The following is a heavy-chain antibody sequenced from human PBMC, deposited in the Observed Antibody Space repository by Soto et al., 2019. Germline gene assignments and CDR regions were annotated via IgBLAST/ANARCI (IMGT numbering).Heavy chain of an antibody. CDR1: GGTFSSYA. Sequence: SVKVSCKASGGTFSSYAISWVRQAPGQGLEWMGGIIPIFGTANYAQKFQGRVTITADESTSTAYMELSSLRSEDTAVYYCARDPPPDYYESSGYASDAVDIWG. CDR2: IIPIFGTA. J-gene: IGHJ3*02. CDR3: ARDPPPDYYESSGYASDAVDI. V-gene: IGHV1-69*13. D-gene: IGHD3-22*01.